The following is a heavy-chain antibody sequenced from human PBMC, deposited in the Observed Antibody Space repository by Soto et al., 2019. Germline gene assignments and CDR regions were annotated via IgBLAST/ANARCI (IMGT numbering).Heavy chain of an antibody. Sequence: QVHLVQSGAEVKKPGASVKVSCKGSGYAFTTYGITWVRQAPGQVLEWMGWLSAHNGNTNYVQELQGRVTLTRDTSTSTAYMELRSMSSADTAVYYCARGRYGDYWGQGALVTVSS. D-gene: IGHD1-1*01. CDR3: ARGRYGDY. J-gene: IGHJ4*02. V-gene: IGHV1-18*01. CDR2: LSAHNGNT. CDR1: GYAFTTYG.